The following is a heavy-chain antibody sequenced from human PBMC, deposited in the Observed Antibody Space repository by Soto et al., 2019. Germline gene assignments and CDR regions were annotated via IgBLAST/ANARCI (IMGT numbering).Heavy chain of an antibody. Sequence: QVQLVESGGGVVQPGRSLRLSCTASGFTFSTYGMHWVRQAPGKGLEWVAVISYDENNKYYADSVKGRFTISRDKSKNTLYLQMNSLRTEDTAVYYCAKGGGGSYLYFDYWGQGTLVTVSS. CDR3: AKGGGGSYLYFDY. D-gene: IGHD1-26*01. J-gene: IGHJ4*02. V-gene: IGHV3-30*18. CDR1: GFTFSTYG. CDR2: ISYDENNK.